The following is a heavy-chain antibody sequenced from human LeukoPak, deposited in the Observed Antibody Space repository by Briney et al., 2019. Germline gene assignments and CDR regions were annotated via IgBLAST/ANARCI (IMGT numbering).Heavy chain of an antibody. J-gene: IGHJ6*02. CDR2: ISAYNGNT. Sequence: GASVKVSCTASGYTFTSYGISWVRQAPGQGLEWMGWISAYNGNTNYAQKLQGRVTMTTDTSTSTAYMELRSLRSDDTAVYYCARGAHYDILTGYFLWNYYYYGMDVWGQGTTVTVSS. CDR1: GYTFTSYG. V-gene: IGHV1-18*01. CDR3: ARGAHYDILTGYFLWNYYYYGMDV. D-gene: IGHD3-9*01.